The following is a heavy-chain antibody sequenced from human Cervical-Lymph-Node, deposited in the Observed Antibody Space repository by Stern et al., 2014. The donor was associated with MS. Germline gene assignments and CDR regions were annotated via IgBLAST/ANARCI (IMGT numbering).Heavy chain of an antibody. J-gene: IGHJ5*01. CDR3: ARKGAIVPAAIENWFDS. D-gene: IGHD2-2*01. CDR2: IYHSGST. CDR1: GGSISSGGYF. V-gene: IGHV4-31*03. Sequence: VQLVESGPGLVKPSQTLSLTCTVSGGSISSGGYFWSWIRQHPGKGLEWIGYIYHSGSTYYNPSLQSRVTISVDTSKNTFSLNLPSVTAADTAVYYCARKGAIVPAAIENWFDSWGQGTLVTVSS.